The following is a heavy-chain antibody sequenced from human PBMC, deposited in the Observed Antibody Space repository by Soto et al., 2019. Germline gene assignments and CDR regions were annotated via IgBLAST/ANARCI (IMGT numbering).Heavy chain of an antibody. D-gene: IGHD3-10*01. CDR2: IYYSGST. V-gene: IGHV4-59*08. CDR3: ARLRGGWFGELFSPYYFDY. Sequence: SETLSLTCTVSGGSISSYYWSWIRQPPGKGLEWIGYIYYSGSTNYNPSLKSRVTISVDTSKNQFSLKLSSVTAADTAVYYCARLRGGWFGELFSPYYFDYWGQGTLVTVSS. J-gene: IGHJ4*02. CDR1: GGSISSYY.